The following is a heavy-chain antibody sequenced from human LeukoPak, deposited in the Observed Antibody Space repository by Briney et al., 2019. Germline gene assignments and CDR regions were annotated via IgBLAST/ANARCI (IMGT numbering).Heavy chain of an antibody. J-gene: IGHJ5*02. V-gene: IGHV1-18*01. CDR1: GYTFTSYG. CDR3: ARDNAVGDIAWWFDP. CDR2: ISAYNGNT. D-gene: IGHD1-26*01. Sequence: WASVKVSCKASGYTFTSYGISWVRQAPGQGLEWMGWISAYNGNTNYAQKLQGRITLTRDMSATTDYMELSSLTSEDTAVYYCARDNAVGDIAWWFDPWGQGTLVTVSS.